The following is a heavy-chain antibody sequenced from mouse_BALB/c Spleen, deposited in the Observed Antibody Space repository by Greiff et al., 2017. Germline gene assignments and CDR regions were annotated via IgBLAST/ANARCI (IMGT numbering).Heavy chain of an antibody. CDR1: GFTFNTYA. J-gene: IGHJ3*01. V-gene: IGHV10-1*02. Sequence: EVQLQQSGGGLVQPKGSLKLSCAASGFTFNTYAMNWVRQAPGKGLEWVARIRSKSNNYATYYADSVKDRFTISRDDSQSMLYLQMNNLKTEDTAMYYCVRPPYYGYAYWGQGTLVTVSA. D-gene: IGHD2-9*01. CDR2: IRSKSNNYAT. CDR3: VRPPYYGYAY.